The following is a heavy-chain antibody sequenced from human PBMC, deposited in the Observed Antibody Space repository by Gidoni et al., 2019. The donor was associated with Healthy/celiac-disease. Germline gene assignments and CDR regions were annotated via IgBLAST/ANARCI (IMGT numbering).Heavy chain of an antibody. CDR2: IYHSGST. CDR1: GYSISSGDY. D-gene: IGHD2-2*01. J-gene: IGHJ6*02. V-gene: IGHV4-38-2*02. CDR3: AGELYCSSTSCSSLRAKYYYGMDV. Sequence: QVQLQESGPGLVKPSETLSLTCTVSGYSISSGDYWGWIRQPPGKGLEWIGSIYHSGSTYYNPSLKSRVTISVDTSKNQFSLKLSSVTAADTAVYYCAGELYCSSTSCSSLRAKYYYGMDVWGQGTTVTVSS.